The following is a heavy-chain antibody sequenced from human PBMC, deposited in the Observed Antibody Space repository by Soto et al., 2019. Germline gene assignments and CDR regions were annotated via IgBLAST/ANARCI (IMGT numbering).Heavy chain of an antibody. D-gene: IGHD6-13*01. V-gene: IGHV3-7*01. CDR3: ARGGISSSWFLRAFDS. CDR1: GFTFSSSG. J-gene: IGHJ3*02. CDR2: IKQDGREK. Sequence: GGSLRLSCAATGFTFSSSGMSCVRKDPGKGLEWVVNIKQDGREKYYVDSVKGRSTISRDNAKNSLYLKMNSLRAEDTAVYYCARGGISSSWFLRAFDSLGQGTMVTVSS.